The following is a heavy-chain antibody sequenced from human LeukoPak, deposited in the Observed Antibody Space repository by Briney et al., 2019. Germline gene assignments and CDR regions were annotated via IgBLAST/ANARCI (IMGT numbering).Heavy chain of an antibody. CDR3: ARVKDGYNPSYFDY. J-gene: IGHJ4*02. CDR1: DYTFTSYG. V-gene: IGHV1-18*01. Sequence: ASVKVSCKGSDYTFTSYGISWVRQAPGQGLEWMGWVSAYNGNTNYAQKFQGRVTMSTDTSTSTAYMELRSLRSDDTAVYYCARVKDGYNPSYFDYWGQGTLVTVSS. CDR2: VSAYNGNT. D-gene: IGHD5-24*01.